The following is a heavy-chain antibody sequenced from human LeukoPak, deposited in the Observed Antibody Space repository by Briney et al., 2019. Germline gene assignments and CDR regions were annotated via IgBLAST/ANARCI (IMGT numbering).Heavy chain of an antibody. CDR3: ARGDYGSGSYYNAGNDAFEF. CDR2: ISGSGGST. Sequence: GGSLRLPCAASGFTFSSYAMSWVRQAPGKGLEWVSAISGSGGSTYYADSVKGRFTISRDNSKNTLYLQMNSLRAEDTAVYYCARGDYGSGSYYNAGNDAFEFWGQGTMVTVSS. J-gene: IGHJ3*01. D-gene: IGHD3-10*01. CDR1: GFTFSSYA. V-gene: IGHV3-23*01.